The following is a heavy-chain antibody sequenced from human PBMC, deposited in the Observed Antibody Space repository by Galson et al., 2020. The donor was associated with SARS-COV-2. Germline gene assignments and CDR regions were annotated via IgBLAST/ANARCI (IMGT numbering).Heavy chain of an antibody. CDR2: ISGSGGST. CDR1: GFTFSRYA. V-gene: IGHV3-23*01. D-gene: IGHD4-17*01. Sequence: GGSMRLSCAASGFTFSRYAMTWVRQAPGKGLEWVSSISGSGGSTYYADSVKGRFTISRDNAKDTLYVQMNSLRAEDTGVYFCAKDQGNYYCDQLDYWGQGTLVTVSS. CDR3: AKDQGNYYCDQLDY. J-gene: IGHJ4*02.